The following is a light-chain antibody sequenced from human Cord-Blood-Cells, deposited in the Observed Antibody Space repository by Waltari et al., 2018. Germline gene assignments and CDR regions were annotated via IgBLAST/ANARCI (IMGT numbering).Light chain of an antibody. V-gene: IGLV4-60*02. CDR2: LEGSGSY. CDR3: ETRDRNTRV. CDR1: IGLSSYT. Sequence: QPVLTQSSHASPSLASSVELTCTLTIGLSSYTIACPQQQPGNAPRCLMKLEGSGSYNKGGGVPGRLAGSSSGADCYLTISDLEYEDEADYYCETRDRNTRVYGGGTQLTVI. J-gene: IGLJ2*01.